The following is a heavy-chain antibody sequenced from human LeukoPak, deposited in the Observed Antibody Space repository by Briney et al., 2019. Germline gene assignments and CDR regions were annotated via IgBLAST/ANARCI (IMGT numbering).Heavy chain of an antibody. CDR3: AKGIVPVTTWSYFDY. V-gene: IGHV3-23*01. CDR2: ISGSGGST. Sequence: PGGSLRLSCAASGFTFSSYAMSWVRQAPGKGLEWVSAISGSGGSTYYADSVKGRFTISRDNSKNTLYLQMNSLRAEDTAVYYCAKGIVPVTTWSYFDYWGQGTLVTVSS. CDR1: GFTFSSYA. J-gene: IGHJ4*02. D-gene: IGHD4-17*01.